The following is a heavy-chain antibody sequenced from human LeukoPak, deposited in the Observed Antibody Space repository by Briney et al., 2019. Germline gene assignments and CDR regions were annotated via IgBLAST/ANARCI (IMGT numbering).Heavy chain of an antibody. D-gene: IGHD3-22*01. CDR3: TTPPWYDSSGY. CDR2: IKTKTDGGTT. V-gene: IGHV3-15*01. J-gene: IGHJ4*02. CDR1: GFTFSNAW. Sequence: AGGSLRLSCAASGFTFSNAWMSWVRQAPGKGLEWVGRIKTKTDGGTTDYAAPVKGRFTISRDDSKSTLYLQMNSLKTDDTAVYYCTTPPWYDSSGYWGQGTLVTVSS.